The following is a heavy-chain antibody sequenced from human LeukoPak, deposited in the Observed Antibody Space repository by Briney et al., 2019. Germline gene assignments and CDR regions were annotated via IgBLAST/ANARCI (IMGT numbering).Heavy chain of an antibody. CDR3: AKPTGTTVNAFDY. D-gene: IGHD1-7*01. CDR1: GFSFSNYW. V-gene: IGHV3-7*03. Sequence: GGSLRLSCAASGFSFSNYWMTWVRQAPGKGLERVADINGDGSHSYCVDSVKGRFTLSRDNSKNTLYLQMNSLRAEDTAVYYCAKPTGTTVNAFDYWGQGTLVTVSS. CDR2: INGDGSHS. J-gene: IGHJ4*02.